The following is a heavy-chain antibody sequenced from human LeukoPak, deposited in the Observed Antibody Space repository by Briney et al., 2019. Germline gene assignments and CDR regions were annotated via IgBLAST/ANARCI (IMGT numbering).Heavy chain of an antibody. Sequence: SETLSLTCTVSGGSVSCGSYYWSWIRQPPGKGLEWIGYIYYSGSTNYNPSLKSRVTISVDTSKNQFSLKLSSVTAADTAVYYCANGDLDAFDIWGEGTMVTVSS. CDR2: IYYSGST. V-gene: IGHV4-61*01. D-gene: IGHD4-17*01. CDR1: GGSVSCGSYY. CDR3: ANGDLDAFDI. J-gene: IGHJ3*02.